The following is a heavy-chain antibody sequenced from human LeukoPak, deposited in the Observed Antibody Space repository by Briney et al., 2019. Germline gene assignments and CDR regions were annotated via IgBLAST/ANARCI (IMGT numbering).Heavy chain of an antibody. CDR2: IHSSGST. V-gene: IGHV4-59*08. D-gene: IGHD3-22*01. Sequence: SETLSLTCNVSGASISSYFWSWIRQPPGKALEWIGYIHSSGSTNYNPTLESRVTMSEDTSKYQFSLKLGSVTAADTAVYYCARHAVPYSYDTSGYFDSWGQGTLVTVSS. CDR1: GASISSYF. CDR3: ARHAVPYSYDTSGYFDS. J-gene: IGHJ4*02.